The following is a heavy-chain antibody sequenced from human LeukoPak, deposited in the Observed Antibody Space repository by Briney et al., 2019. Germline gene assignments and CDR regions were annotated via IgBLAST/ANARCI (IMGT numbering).Heavy chain of an antibody. Sequence: PSETLSLTCAVYGGSFSGYYWSWIRQPPGKGLEWIGEINHSGSTNYNPSLKSRVTISVDTSKNQFSLKLSSVTAADTAVYYCARGAVKKYYYDSRTPGFDYWGQGTLVTVSS. CDR2: INHSGST. J-gene: IGHJ4*02. V-gene: IGHV4-34*01. D-gene: IGHD3-22*01. CDR1: GGSFSGYY. CDR3: ARGAVKKYYYDSRTPGFDY.